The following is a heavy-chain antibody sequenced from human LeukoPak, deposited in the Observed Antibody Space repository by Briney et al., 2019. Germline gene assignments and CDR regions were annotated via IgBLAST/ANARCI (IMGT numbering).Heavy chain of an antibody. CDR2: ISSSSSYI. J-gene: IGHJ4*02. CDR3: AFYDYDSSGYPY. Sequence: GGSLRLSCAASGFTFSGYSMNWVRQAPGKGLEWVSSISSSSSYIYYADSVKGRFTISRDNAKNSLYLQMNSLRAEDTAVYYCAFYDYDSSGYPYWGQGTLVTVSS. V-gene: IGHV3-21*01. D-gene: IGHD3-22*01. CDR1: GFTFSGYS.